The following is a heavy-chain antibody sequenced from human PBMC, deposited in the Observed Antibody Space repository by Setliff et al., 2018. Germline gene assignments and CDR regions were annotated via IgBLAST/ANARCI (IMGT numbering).Heavy chain of an antibody. D-gene: IGHD3-10*01. CDR1: GFTFSSYW. CDR3: VMGSGARGPY. CDR2: IKQDGSEK. V-gene: IGHV3-7*01. J-gene: IGHJ4*02. Sequence: GGSLRLSCAASGFTFSSYWMSWVRQAPGKGLEWVANIKQDGSEKYYMDSVKGRFTMSRDNAKNAMYLQMNSLRAEDTAVYYCVMGSGARGPYWGQGTLVTVSS.